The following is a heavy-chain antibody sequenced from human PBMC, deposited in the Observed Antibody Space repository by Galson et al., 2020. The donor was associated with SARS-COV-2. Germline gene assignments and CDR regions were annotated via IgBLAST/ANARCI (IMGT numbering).Heavy chain of an antibody. V-gene: IGHV5-51*01. D-gene: IGHD3-3*01. J-gene: IGHJ6*03. CDR2: IYPGDSDT. CDR3: ARRNYDFWGGYWNGGADCYYYMDV. Sequence: GESLKISCKGSGYSFTSYWIGWVRQMPGKGLEWMGIIYPGDSDTRYSPSFQGQVTISADKSISTAYLQWSSLKASDTAMYYCARRNYDFWGGYWNGGADCYYYMDVWGKGTTVTVSS. CDR1: GYSFTSYW.